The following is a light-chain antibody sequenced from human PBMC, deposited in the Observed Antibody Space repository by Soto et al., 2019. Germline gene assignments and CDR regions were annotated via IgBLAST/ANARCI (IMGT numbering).Light chain of an antibody. CDR3: QHRTNWPPGVS. CDR1: QSTSSY. CDR2: DAS. J-gene: IGKJ3*01. Sequence: EVVLTQSPATLSLSPGERATLSCRASQSTSSYLAWFQQKPGQAPRLLIYDASNKATGIPARFSGRGSGTDFTLTISILEPQDCAVYYCQHRTNWPPGVSFGPVTTVDLK. V-gene: IGKV3-11*01.